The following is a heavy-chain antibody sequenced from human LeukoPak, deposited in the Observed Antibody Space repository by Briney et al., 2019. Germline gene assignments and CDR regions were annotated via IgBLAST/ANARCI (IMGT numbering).Heavy chain of an antibody. D-gene: IGHD5-24*01. CDR3: SRYVGWLDGFDY. CDR2: ISSSVSTI. J-gene: IGHJ4*02. Sequence: GGSLRLSCAVSGFTFSDYYMSWSRATPGGRLGWALCISSSVSTIYYADSVKGRFTISSDNAKNSLYLQMNRLRAEDTAVYYGSRYVGWLDGFDYWGQGTLVPVSS. V-gene: IGHV3-11*04. CDR1: GFTFSDYY.